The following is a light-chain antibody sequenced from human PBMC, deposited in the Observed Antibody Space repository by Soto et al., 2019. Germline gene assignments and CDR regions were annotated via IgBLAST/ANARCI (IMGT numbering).Light chain of an antibody. Sequence: DIQMTQSPSSLSASVGDRVTITCRASQSISSYLNWYQQKPGKAPKLLSYAASSLQSGVPSRFSGSGSGTYFTLTISSLQPEDSATYYCQQRSSAPSFGGGTKVEIK. CDR3: QQRSSAPS. CDR2: AAS. V-gene: IGKV1-39*01. CDR1: QSISSY. J-gene: IGKJ4*01.